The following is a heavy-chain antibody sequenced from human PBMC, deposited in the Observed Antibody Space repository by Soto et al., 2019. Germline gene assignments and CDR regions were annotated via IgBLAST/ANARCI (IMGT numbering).Heavy chain of an antibody. CDR1: GYTFTSYA. CDR3: ARVYSSGWTNWFDP. J-gene: IGHJ5*02. Sequence: EASVKVSCKASGYTFTSYAMHWVRQAPGQRLEWMGWINAGNGNTKYSQKFQGRVTITRDTSASTAYMELSSPRSEDTAVYYCARVYSSGWTNWFDPWGQGTLVTVSS. CDR2: INAGNGNT. V-gene: IGHV1-3*01. D-gene: IGHD6-19*01.